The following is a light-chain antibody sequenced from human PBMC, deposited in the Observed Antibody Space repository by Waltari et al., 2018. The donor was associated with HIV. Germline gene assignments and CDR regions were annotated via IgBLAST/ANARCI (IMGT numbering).Light chain of an antibody. J-gene: IGLJ2*01. CDR1: SSTIGAGYD. CDR2: GNS. V-gene: IGLV1-40*01. Sequence: QSVLTQPPSVSGAPGQRVTISCTGSSSTIGAGYDVHWYQQLPGTAPKLLIYGNSNRPSGISVRFSASRSGNIASLNITGLQPEDESDYYCSAWDSSLGEWVFGGGTKLTVL. CDR3: SAWDSSLGEWV.